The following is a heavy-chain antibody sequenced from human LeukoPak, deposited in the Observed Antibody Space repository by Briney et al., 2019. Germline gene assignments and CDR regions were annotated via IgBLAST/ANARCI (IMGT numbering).Heavy chain of an antibody. D-gene: IGHD4-17*01. J-gene: IGHJ4*02. CDR2: ISYDGSNK. Sequence: AGSLRLSCAASGFTFSSYAMHWVRQAPGKGLEWVAVISYDGSNKYYADSVKGRFTISRDNAKNSLYLQMNSLRAEDTAVYYCASSMTTVTTSYYWGQGTLVTVSS. CDR3: ASSMTTVTTSYY. CDR1: GFTFSSYA. V-gene: IGHV3-30*04.